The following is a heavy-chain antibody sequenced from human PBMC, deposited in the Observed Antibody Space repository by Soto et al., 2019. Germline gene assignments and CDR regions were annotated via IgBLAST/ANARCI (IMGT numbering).Heavy chain of an antibody. CDR2: FDPEDGET. Sequence: ASVKVSCKVSGYTLTELSMHWVRQAPGKGLEWMGGFDPEDGETIYAQKFQGRVTMTEDTSTDTAYMELSSLRSEDTAVYYCATAKSVTMIVVVTSGDAFDIWGQGTMVTVSS. CDR3: ATAKSVTMIVVVTSGDAFDI. V-gene: IGHV1-24*01. D-gene: IGHD3-22*01. CDR1: GYTLTELS. J-gene: IGHJ3*02.